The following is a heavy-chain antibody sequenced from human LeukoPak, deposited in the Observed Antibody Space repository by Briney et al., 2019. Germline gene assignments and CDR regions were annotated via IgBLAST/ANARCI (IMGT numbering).Heavy chain of an antibody. V-gene: IGHV4/OR15-8*01. Sequence: ASETLSLTCGVSVGSISSGNWWSWVRQSPEKGLEWIGEIHHNGTRNYNQSLNSRGTISADTFQNHFSLIVTSLTAAATAVYYCATAPILRGEGGEHYRCGMDVWGQGTTVIVSS. D-gene: IGHD2-2*02. J-gene: IGHJ6*02. CDR1: VGSISSGNW. CDR3: ATAPILRGEGGEHYRCGMDV. CDR2: IHHNGTR.